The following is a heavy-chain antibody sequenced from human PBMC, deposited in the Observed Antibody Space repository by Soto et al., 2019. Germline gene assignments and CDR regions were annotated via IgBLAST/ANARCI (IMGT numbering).Heavy chain of an antibody. CDR1: GFTLSSNY. CDR2: IYSGGST. Sequence: PVGSLRLSCAASGFTLSSNYIIGVHQAPGNGLEWVSVIYSGGSTYYADSVKGRFSISRDNSKNTLYLHMHRLSAEDTAVYYWAGPTVTPGYYYYYYGMDVWGQGTPVTVSS. D-gene: IGHD4-17*01. CDR3: AGPTVTPGYYYYYYGMDV. V-gene: IGHV3-53*01. J-gene: IGHJ6*02.